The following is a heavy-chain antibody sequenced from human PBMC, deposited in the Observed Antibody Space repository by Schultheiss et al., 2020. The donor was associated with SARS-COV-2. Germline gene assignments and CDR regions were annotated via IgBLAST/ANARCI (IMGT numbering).Heavy chain of an antibody. J-gene: IGHJ6*02. CDR3: ARVGRSHYYYGMDV. CDR2: IYTSGST. Sequence: SQTLSLTCTVSGGSISSYYWSWIRQPAGKGLEWIGRIYTSGSTYYNPSLKSLVTISVDTSKNQFSLKLSSVTAADTAVYYCARVGRSHYYYGMDVWGQGTTVTVSS. D-gene: IGHD4-17*01. V-gene: IGHV4-4*07. CDR1: GGSISSYY.